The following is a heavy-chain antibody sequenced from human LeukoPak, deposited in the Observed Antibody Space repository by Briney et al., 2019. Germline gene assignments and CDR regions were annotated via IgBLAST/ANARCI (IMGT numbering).Heavy chain of an antibody. V-gene: IGHV3-74*01. CDR2: INSDGSST. J-gene: IGHJ4*02. D-gene: IGHD5-12*01. Sequence: PGGSLRLSCAASGFTFSSYWMHWVRHAPGKGLVWVPRINSDGSSTSYADSVKGRFTISRDNAKNTLYLQMNSLRAEDTAVYYCARAGDGYDWSSFDYWGQGALVTVSS. CDR1: GFTFSSYW. CDR3: ARAGDGYDWSSFDY.